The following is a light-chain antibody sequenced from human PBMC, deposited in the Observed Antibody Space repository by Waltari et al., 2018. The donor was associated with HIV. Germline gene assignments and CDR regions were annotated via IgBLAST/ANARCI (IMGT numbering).Light chain of an antibody. V-gene: IGLV2-23*02. CDR2: EVS. Sequence: QSALTQPASVSGSPGQSITISCTGTSSDVGSYNLVSWYQQHPGKAPKLMIYEVSKRPSGCSNRFSGSKSGNTASLTISGLQAEDEAEYYCCSYAGSSTPWVFGGGTKLTVL. CDR1: SSDVGSYNL. J-gene: IGLJ3*02. CDR3: CSYAGSSTPWV.